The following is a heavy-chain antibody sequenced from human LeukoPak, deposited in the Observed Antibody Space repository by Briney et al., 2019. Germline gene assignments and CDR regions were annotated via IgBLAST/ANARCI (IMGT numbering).Heavy chain of an antibody. CDR1: GGSISSYY. V-gene: IGHV4-59*01. J-gene: IGHJ4*02. Sequence: SETLSLTCTVSGGSISSYYWSWIRQPPGKGPEWIGYIYYSGSTNYNPSLKSRVTISVDTSKNQFSLKLSSVTAADTAVYYCARVGGYSSGWYHFDYWGQGTLVTVSS. D-gene: IGHD6-19*01. CDR3: ARVGGYSSGWYHFDY. CDR2: IYYSGST.